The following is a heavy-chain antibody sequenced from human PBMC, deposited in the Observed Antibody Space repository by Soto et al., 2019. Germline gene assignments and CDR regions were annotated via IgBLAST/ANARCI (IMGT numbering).Heavy chain of an antibody. CDR1: GGTFSSYT. CDR2: IIPILGIA. V-gene: IGHV1-69*04. D-gene: IGHD1-1*01. J-gene: IGHJ6*03. CDR3: ARDPPGFPDLQYYYMDV. Sequence: ASVKVSCKASGGTFSSYTISWVRQAPGQGLEWMGRIIPILGIANYAQKFQGRVTITADKSTSTAYMELSSLRSEDTAVYYCARDPPGFPDLQYYYMDVWGKGTTVTVSS.